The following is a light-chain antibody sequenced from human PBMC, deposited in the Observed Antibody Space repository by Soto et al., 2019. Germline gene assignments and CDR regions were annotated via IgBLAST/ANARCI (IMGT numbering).Light chain of an antibody. CDR2: SAS. V-gene: IGKV1-12*01. J-gene: IGKJ1*01. CDR1: QAISSW. Sequence: IQMTQSPSSVSASVGDRVTITCRASQAISSWLAWYQQKPGHPPNLLIYSASTLRSGVPSRFSGSGSGTEFTLTISSLQPEDFAVYHCQQYGRSWTFGQGTKVDIK. CDR3: QQYGRSWT.